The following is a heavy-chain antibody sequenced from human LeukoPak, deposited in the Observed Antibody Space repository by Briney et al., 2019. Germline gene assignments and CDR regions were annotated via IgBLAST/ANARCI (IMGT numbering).Heavy chain of an antibody. D-gene: IGHD1-14*01. Sequence: SETLSLTCTVSGGSISIYYWSWIRQPPGKGLEWIGYINYSGSTNYNPSLKSRVTISVDTSKNQFSLKLTSVTAADTAVYYCAREVWGPEYWGQGTLVTVSS. CDR1: GGSISIYY. J-gene: IGHJ4*02. V-gene: IGHV4-59*01. CDR3: AREVWGPEY. CDR2: INYSGST.